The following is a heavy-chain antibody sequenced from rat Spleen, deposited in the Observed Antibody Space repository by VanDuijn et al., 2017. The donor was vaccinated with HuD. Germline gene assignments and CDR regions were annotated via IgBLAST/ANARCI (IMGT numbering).Heavy chain of an antibody. CDR2: ISYDGSST. CDR3: AKWGYYVMDA. V-gene: IGHV5S10*01. Sequence: EVQLVESGGGLVQPGRSLKLSCAASGFTFSDYNMAWVRQAPKKGLEWVATISYDGSSTYYRDSVKGRFTISRDNAENTVYLQMNSLRSEDTATYYCAKWGYYVMDAWGQGASVTVSS. D-gene: IGHD1-7*01. J-gene: IGHJ4*01. CDR1: GFTFSDYN.